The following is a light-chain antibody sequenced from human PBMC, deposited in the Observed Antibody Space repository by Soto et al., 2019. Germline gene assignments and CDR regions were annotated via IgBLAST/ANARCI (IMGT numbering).Light chain of an antibody. J-gene: IGKJ1*01. CDR2: GAS. V-gene: IGKV3-20*01. CDR3: QQYGSSPSGT. Sequence: EIVLTQSPGTLSLSPGERATLSCRASQSVSSSYLAWYQQKPGQAPRLLIYGASIRATGIPDRFSGSGSGTDFTLTISRLEPEDFAVYYCQQYGSSPSGTFGQGTKV. CDR1: QSVSSSY.